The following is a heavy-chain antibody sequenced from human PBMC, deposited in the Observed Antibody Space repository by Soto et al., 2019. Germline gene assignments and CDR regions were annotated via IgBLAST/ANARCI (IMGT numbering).Heavy chain of an antibody. J-gene: IGHJ5*02. CDR2: IWYDGSNK. D-gene: IGHD4-17*01. CDR3: ARSYGGNLNWFDP. V-gene: IGHV3-33*01. Sequence: GGSLRLSGAASGFTFSSYGMHWVRQGPGKGLEWVAVIWYDGSNKYYADSVKGRFTISRDNSKNTLYLQMNSLRAEDTAVYYCARSYGGNLNWFDPWGQGTLVTVSS. CDR1: GFTFSSYG.